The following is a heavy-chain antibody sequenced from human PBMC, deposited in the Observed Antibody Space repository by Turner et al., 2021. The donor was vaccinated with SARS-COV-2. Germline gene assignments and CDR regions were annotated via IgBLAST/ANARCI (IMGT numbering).Heavy chain of an antibody. CDR2: IKQDGSEK. J-gene: IGHJ3*02. CDR1: GFTFSSYW. D-gene: IGHD3-16*01. CDR3: ARVSGAAVWGNYAFDI. Sequence: EVQLVESGGGLVQPGGYLRLSCAASGFTFSSYWMSWVRQVPGKGPEWVANIKQDGSEKYYVDSVKGRFTISRDNAKNSLYLQMSSLRAEDTAVYYYARVSGAAVWGNYAFDIWGQGTMVTVSS. V-gene: IGHV3-7*01.